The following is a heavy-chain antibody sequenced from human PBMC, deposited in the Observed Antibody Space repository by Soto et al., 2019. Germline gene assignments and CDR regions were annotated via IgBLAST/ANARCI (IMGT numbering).Heavy chain of an antibody. CDR1: GGSISSGGYY. CDR3: ASLYDRSSIYNWFDP. J-gene: IGHJ5*02. Sequence: SEALSLTCTVSGGSISSGGYYWSWIRQHPGKGLEWIGYIYYSGSTYYNPSLKSRVTISVDTSKNQFSLKLSSVTAADTAVYYCASLYDRSSIYNWFDPCGQRSLVTVSA. D-gene: IGHD3-22*01. V-gene: IGHV4-31*03. CDR2: IYYSGST.